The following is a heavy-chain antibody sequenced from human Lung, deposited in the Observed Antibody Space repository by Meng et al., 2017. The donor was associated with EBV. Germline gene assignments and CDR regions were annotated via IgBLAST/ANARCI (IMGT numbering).Heavy chain of an antibody. CDR1: GFTFSSYS. Sequence: EVQLVESGGGLVKPVVSLSLSCAASGFTFSSYSMNWVRQAPGKGLEWVSSISSSSSYIYYADSVKGRFTISRDNAKNSLYLQMNSLRAEDTAVYYCARAAAGLTFDYWGQGTLVTVSS. V-gene: IGHV3-21*01. CDR2: ISSSSSYI. J-gene: IGHJ4*02. CDR3: ARAAAGLTFDY. D-gene: IGHD6-13*01.